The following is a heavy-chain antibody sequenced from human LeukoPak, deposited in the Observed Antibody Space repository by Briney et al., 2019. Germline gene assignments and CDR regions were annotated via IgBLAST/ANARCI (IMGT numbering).Heavy chain of an antibody. J-gene: IGHJ4*02. CDR2: IYYSGST. D-gene: IGHD6-19*01. Sequence: SETLSLTCTVSGGSISSSSYYWGWIRQPPGKGLEWIGSIYYSGSTYYNPSLKSRVTISVDTSKNQFSPKLSSVTAADTAVYYCARAPIAVAGPFDYWGQGTLVTVSS. CDR1: GGSISSSSYY. CDR3: ARAPIAVAGPFDY. V-gene: IGHV4-39*07.